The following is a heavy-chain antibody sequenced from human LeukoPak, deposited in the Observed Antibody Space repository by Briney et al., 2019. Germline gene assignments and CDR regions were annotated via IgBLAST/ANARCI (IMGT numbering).Heavy chain of an antibody. J-gene: IGHJ4*02. D-gene: IGHD3-22*01. CDR2: IYWDDDK. Sequence: SGPTLVKPTQTLTLTCTFSGFSLTTSEVGVGWIRQPPGKALEWLALIYWDDDKRYSPSLKSRLTITTDTSKNQVVLTMTNMDPVDTATYYCAQSLLSSGYYDFDYWGQGTLVTVSS. V-gene: IGHV2-5*02. CDR3: AQSLLSSGYYDFDY. CDR1: GFSLTTSEVG.